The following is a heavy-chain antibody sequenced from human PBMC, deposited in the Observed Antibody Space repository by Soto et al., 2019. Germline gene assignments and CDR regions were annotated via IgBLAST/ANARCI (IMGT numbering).Heavy chain of an antibody. CDR2: ISWNGGRI. D-gene: IGHD1-26*01. CDR3: AKTGSKYLYYFDS. V-gene: IGHV3-9*01. Sequence: SLRLSCAASGFTFEDFAMNWVRQAPGKGPEWVSRISWNGGRIDYADSVKGRFTISRDNAKNALYLQMNSLRPEDTALYYCAKTGSKYLYYFDSWGQGTLVTVSS. J-gene: IGHJ4*02. CDR1: GFTFEDFA.